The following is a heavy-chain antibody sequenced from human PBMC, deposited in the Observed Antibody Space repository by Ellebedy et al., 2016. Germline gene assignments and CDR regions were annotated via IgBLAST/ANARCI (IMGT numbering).Heavy chain of an antibody. V-gene: IGHV3-30*18. Sequence: GGSLRLSCAASGFTFSSYGMHWVRQAPGRGLEWVAVISYDGSNKYYADSVKGRFTISRDNSKNTLYLQMNSLRAEDTAVYYCAKVQQGVVVAATLDYWGQGTLVTVSS. CDR3: AKVQQGVVVAATLDY. D-gene: IGHD2-15*01. J-gene: IGHJ4*02. CDR2: ISYDGSNK. CDR1: GFTFSSYG.